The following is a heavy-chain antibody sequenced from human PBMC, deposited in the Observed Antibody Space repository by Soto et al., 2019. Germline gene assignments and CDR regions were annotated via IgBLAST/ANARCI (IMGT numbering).Heavy chain of an antibody. Sequence: QVQLVQSGAEVKKPGYSVKVSCKASGGTFSSYTISWVRQAPGQGLEWKGRIIPILGIANYAQKFQGRVTITADKSTSTAYMELSSLRSEDTAVYYCARESIVRETTQGELEYYYYGMDVWGQGTTVTVSS. CDR1: GGTFSSYT. CDR2: IIPILGIA. CDR3: ARESIVRETTQGELEYYYYGMDV. V-gene: IGHV1-69*02. J-gene: IGHJ6*02. D-gene: IGHD3-10*01.